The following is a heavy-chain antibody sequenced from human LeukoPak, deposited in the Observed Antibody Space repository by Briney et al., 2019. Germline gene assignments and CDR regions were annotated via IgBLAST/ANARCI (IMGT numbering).Heavy chain of an antibody. D-gene: IGHD3-22*01. CDR3: ARDRGPVDYDSSGYAPHFDY. CDR1: GGSISSYY. CDR2: IYYSGST. J-gene: IGHJ4*02. Sequence: PSETLSLTCTVSGGSISSYYWSWIRQPPGKGLEWIGYIYYSGSTNYNPSLKSRVTISVDTSKNQFSLKLSSVTAADTAVYYCARDRGPVDYDSSGYAPHFDYWAREPWSPSPQ. V-gene: IGHV4-59*01.